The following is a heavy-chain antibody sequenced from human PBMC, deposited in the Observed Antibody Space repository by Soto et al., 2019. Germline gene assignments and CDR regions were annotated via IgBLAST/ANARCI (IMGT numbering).Heavy chain of an antibody. CDR1: GYTFTGYY. J-gene: IGHJ5*02. Sequence: QVQLVQSGAEVKKPGASVKVSCKASGYTFTGYYMHWVRQAPGQGLEWMGWINPNSGGTNYAQKFQGWVTMTRDTSISTAYMELSRLRSDDTAVYYCARSVGVVVAAKSDPRFDPWGQRTLVTVSS. CDR3: ARSVGVVVAAKSDPRFDP. V-gene: IGHV1-2*04. CDR2: INPNSGGT. D-gene: IGHD2-15*01.